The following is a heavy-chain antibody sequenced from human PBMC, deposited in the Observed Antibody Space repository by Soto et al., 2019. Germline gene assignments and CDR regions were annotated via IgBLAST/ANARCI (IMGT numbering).Heavy chain of an antibody. Sequence: SETLSLTCTVSGGSISSYPWTWIRQPAGKELEWIGRFYTTGTTTYNPSLKSRATMSVDTSKNQFSLKLSSVTAADPATYYCARENYGDSGRAFDPWGQGTLVTVSS. CDR3: ARENYGDSGRAFDP. CDR2: FYTTGTT. V-gene: IGHV4-4*07. CDR1: GGSISSYP. D-gene: IGHD4-17*01. J-gene: IGHJ5*02.